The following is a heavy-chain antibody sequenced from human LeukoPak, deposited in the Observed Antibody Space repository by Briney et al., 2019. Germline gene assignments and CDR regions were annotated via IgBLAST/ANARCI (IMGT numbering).Heavy chain of an antibody. V-gene: IGHV3-30*14. CDR3: ARSTPVVVPAAMRGAFDI. CDR2: VSYDGSNK. CDR1: GFTFSSYA. D-gene: IGHD2-2*01. Sequence: PGGSLRLSCAASGFTFSSYAMHWVRQAPGKGLEWVAVVSYDGSNKYYADSVKGRFTISRDNSKNTLYLQMNSLRAEDTAVYYCARSTPVVVPAAMRGAFDIWGQGTMVTVSS. J-gene: IGHJ3*02.